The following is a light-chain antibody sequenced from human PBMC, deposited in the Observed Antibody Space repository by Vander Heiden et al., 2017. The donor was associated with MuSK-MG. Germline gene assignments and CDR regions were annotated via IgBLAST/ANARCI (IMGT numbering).Light chain of an antibody. V-gene: IGKV4-1*01. CDR1: QTVLYNANNKNY. J-gene: IGKJ5*01. Sequence: DIGMTQPPDSLTVSPDERDTINCKSSQTVLYNANNKNYLAWYQQKPGQPPKLLIYWASTRQSGVPDRFSGSGSGTDFSLTISSLQAEDVAVYYCQQYYFTPVTFGQGTRLEIK. CDR2: WAS. CDR3: QQYYFTPVT.